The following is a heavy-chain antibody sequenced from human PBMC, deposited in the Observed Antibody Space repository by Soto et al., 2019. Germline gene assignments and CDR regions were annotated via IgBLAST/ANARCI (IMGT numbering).Heavy chain of an antibody. CDR2: ISHSGSGT. CDR1: GGSFSGNY. D-gene: IGHD2-15*01. V-gene: IGHV4-34*01. J-gene: IGHJ4*02. Sequence: QVQLQQWGAGLLKPSETLSLTCTVYGGSFSGNYWSWIRQPPGMGLEWIGEISHSGSGTNYNPSLKRRVTISVDTSKNQSSLKLSSVTAADTAMYYCARGHLPGGNTFYYDYWGQGTLVTVSS. CDR3: ARGHLPGGNTFYYDY.